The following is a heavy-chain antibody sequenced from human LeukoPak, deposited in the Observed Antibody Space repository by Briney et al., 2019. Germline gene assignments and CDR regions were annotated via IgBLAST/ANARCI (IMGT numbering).Heavy chain of an antibody. CDR3: ARVGSGGTSYYFDY. CDR2: IYYGGST. J-gene: IGHJ4*02. V-gene: IGHV4-59*01. CDR1: GGSISSYY. Sequence: SETLSLTCTVSGGSISSYYWSWIRQPPGKGLEWIGYIYYGGSTNYNPSLKSRVTISEDTSKNQFSLKLSSVTAADTAVYYCARVGSGGTSYYFDYWGQGAPVTVSS. D-gene: IGHD1-26*01.